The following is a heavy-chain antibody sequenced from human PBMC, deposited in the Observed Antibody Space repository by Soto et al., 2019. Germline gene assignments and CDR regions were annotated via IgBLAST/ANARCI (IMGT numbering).Heavy chain of an antibody. V-gene: IGHV4-39*01. CDR3: ARRVVVVTAGFDY. CDR2: IYYSGST. D-gene: IGHD2-21*02. J-gene: IGHJ4*02. Sequence: QLQLQESGPGLVKPSETLSLTCTVSGGSISSSSYYWGWIRQPPGKGLEWIGSIYYSGSTYYNPSLKSRVTISVDTSKNQFSLKLSSVTAADTAVYYCARRVVVVTAGFDYWGQGTLVTVSS. CDR1: GGSISSSSYY.